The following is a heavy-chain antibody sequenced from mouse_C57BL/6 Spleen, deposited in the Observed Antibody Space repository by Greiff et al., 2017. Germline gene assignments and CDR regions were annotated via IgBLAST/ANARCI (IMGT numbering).Heavy chain of an antibody. CDR1: GFTFSSYG. CDR3: ARERKVDYDYGYAMDY. D-gene: IGHD2-4*01. CDR2: ISSGGSYT. Sequence: EVMLVESGGDLVKPGGSLKLSCAASGFTFSSYGMSWVRQTPDKRLEWVATISSGGSYTYYPDSVKGRFTISRDNAKNTLYLQMSSLKSEDTAMYYCARERKVDYDYGYAMDYWGQGTSVTVSS. V-gene: IGHV5-6*02. J-gene: IGHJ4*01.